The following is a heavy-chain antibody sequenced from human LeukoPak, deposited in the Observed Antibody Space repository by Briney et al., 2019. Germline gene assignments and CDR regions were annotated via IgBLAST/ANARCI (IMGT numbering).Heavy chain of an antibody. J-gene: IGHJ3*02. Sequence: GGSLRLSCAASGFAFSTYDMHWVRQVTGKGLEWVSTIGTTDDTYYPGSVRGRFTISRDDAKNSLYLQMNSLRAGDTAVYYCTRSLKAYIATMRAFDIWGQGTTVTVSS. V-gene: IGHV3-13*01. CDR3: TRSLKAYIATMRAFDI. D-gene: IGHD6-13*01. CDR2: IGTTDDT. CDR1: GFAFSTYD.